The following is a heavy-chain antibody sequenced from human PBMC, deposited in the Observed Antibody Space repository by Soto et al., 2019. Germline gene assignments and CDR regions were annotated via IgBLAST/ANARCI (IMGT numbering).Heavy chain of an antibody. CDR2: FDPEDGET. V-gene: IGHV1-24*01. Sequence: QVQLVQSGAEVKKPGASVKVSCKVSGHTLSELAMHWVRQAPGKGPEWMGGFDPEDGETIYAQKFQGRVTMTEETSRDIAYMKLRSLRSEDTAVYYGATVAARVPSFYQRLDVWGQGTTVTVTS. D-gene: IGHD5-18*01. J-gene: IGHJ6*02. CDR1: GHTLSELA. CDR3: ATVAARVPSFYQRLDV.